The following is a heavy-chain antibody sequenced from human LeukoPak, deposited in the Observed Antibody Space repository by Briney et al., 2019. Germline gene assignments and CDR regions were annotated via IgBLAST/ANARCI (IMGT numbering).Heavy chain of an antibody. D-gene: IGHD3-10*01. J-gene: IGHJ3*02. V-gene: IGHV4-4*02. Sequence: PSETLSLTCAVSGDSVTGNHWWSWVRQSPGKGLEWLGEINESDDTFYNPSVKSRVTILFDKSRNQFSLTLTSVTAADTARYHCARVNRGGLLDIWGQGTMVSVSS. CDR3: ARVNRGGLLDI. CDR2: INESDDT. CDR1: GDSVTGNHW.